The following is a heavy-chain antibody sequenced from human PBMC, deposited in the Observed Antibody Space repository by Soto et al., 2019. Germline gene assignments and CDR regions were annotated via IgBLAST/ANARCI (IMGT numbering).Heavy chain of an antibody. D-gene: IGHD3-9*01. V-gene: IGHV3-7*01. Sequence: PGGSLRLSCAASGFTFSSYWMSWVRQAPGKGLEWVANIKQDGSEKYYVDSVKGRFTISRDNAKNSLYLQMNSLRAEDTAVYYCARERGHYVFFTGYYWSGPNPFAYWGQRTLVTVSS. CDR1: GFTFSSYW. CDR3: ARERGHYVFFTGYYWSGPNPFAY. J-gene: IGHJ4*02. CDR2: IKQDGSEK.